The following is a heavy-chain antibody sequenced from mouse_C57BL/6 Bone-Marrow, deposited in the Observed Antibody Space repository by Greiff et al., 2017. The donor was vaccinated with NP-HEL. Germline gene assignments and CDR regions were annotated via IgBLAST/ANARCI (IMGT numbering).Heavy chain of an antibody. J-gene: IGHJ4*01. CDR3: ARFFMTSYAMDY. V-gene: IGHV1-82*01. D-gene: IGHD1-1*01. CDR1: GYAFSSSW. CDR2: IYPGDGDT. Sequence: VQLVESGPELVKPGASVKISCKASGYAFSSSWMNWVKQRPGKGLEWIGRIYPGDGDTNYNGKFKGKATLTADKSSSTAYMQLSSLTSEDSAVYFCARFFMTSYAMDYWGQGTSVTVSS.